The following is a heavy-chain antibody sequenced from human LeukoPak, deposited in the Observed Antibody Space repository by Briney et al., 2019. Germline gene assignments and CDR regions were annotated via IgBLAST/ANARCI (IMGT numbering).Heavy chain of an antibody. CDR2: IDPSDSYT. J-gene: IGHJ5*02. CDR3: ATKGNNWFDP. V-gene: IGHV5-10-1*01. Sequence: GESLKISCKGSGYSFTSYWISWVRQMPGKGLEWMGRIDPSDSYTNYSPSFQGHVTTSADKSISTAYLQWSSLKASDTAMYYCATKGNNWFDPWGQGTLVTVSS. CDR1: GYSFTSYW.